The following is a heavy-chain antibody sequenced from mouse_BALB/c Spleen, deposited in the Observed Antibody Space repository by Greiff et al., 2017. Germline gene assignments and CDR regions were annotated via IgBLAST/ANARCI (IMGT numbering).Heavy chain of an antibody. D-gene: IGHD2-10*02. Sequence: VQLQQSGPELMKPGASVKISCKASGYSFSSYYMHWVKQSPGKRLEWIGYIVPVNGGTSYNQKFKGKSTLTVDKSSSPDYMHLSTLTSEDSAVYYRASSWYGNYIDYWGQGTTLTVAS. J-gene: IGHJ2*01. V-gene: IGHV1S135*01. CDR1: GYSFSSYY. CDR2: IVPVNGGT. CDR3: ASSWYGNYIDY.